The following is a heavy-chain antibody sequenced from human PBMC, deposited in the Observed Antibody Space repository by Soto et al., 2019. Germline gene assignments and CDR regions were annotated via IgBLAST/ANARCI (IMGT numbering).Heavy chain of an antibody. CDR3: ARVGATVTSQALGFDH. V-gene: IGHV4-59*11. D-gene: IGHD4-17*01. CDR2: LYYTGST. CDR1: GGSISSHY. J-gene: IGHJ4*02. Sequence: LSLTCTVSGGSISSHYWSWVRQPPGKGLEWIGYLYYTGSTNYNASLKSQVTMSLDTSKNQFSLMLTSVTAADTAVYYCARVGATVTSQALGFDHWGQGILVTVSS.